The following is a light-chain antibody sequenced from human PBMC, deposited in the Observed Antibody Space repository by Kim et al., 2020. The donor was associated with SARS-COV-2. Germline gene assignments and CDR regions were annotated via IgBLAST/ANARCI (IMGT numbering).Light chain of an antibody. J-gene: IGLJ1*01. CDR2: TNN. CDR1: SSNIGRYT. V-gene: IGLV1-44*01. CDR3: VAWDDSLNGCV. Sequence: GQSVTSSCSGSSSNIGRYTVNWYQQLPGKAPTILIYTNNRRPAGVPDRFSGSKSGTSASLAIGGLQSEDEADYYCVAWDDSLNGCVFGTGTKVTVL.